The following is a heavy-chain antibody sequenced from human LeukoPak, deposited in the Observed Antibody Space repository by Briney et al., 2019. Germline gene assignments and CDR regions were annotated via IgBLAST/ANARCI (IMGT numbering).Heavy chain of an antibody. CDR3: AKGVTIFGVVIMGYFDY. Sequence: SGGSLRLSCAASGFTFSSYGMHWVRQAPGKGLEWVAFIRYDGSNKYYADSVKGRFTIPRDDSKNTLYLQMNSLRTEDTAMYYCAKGVTIFGVVIMGYFDYWGQGTLVTVS. J-gene: IGHJ4*02. V-gene: IGHV3-30*02. CDR2: IRYDGSNK. D-gene: IGHD3-3*01. CDR1: GFTFSSYG.